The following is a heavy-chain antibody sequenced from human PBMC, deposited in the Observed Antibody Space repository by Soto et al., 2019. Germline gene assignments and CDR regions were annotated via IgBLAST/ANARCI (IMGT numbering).Heavy chain of an antibody. J-gene: IGHJ4*02. CDR3: ARGPYTKIYYYDSSGYYYYFDY. CDR1: GGTFRSYA. CDR2: IIPLFGTA. V-gene: IGHV1-69*13. D-gene: IGHD3-22*01. Sequence: SSVKVSCKASGGTFRSYAISWVRRAPGQGLEWMGGIIPLFGTANYAQKFQGRVTITADESTSTAYMELSSLRSEDTAVYYCARGPYTKIYYYDSSGYYYYFDYWGQGTLVTVSS.